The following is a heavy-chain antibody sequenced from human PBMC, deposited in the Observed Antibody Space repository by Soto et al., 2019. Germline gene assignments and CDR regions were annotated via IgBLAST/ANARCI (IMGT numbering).Heavy chain of an antibody. Sequence: PSETLSLTCAVSGYSISSGYYWGWIRQPPGKGLEWIGSIYHSGSTYYNPSLKSRVTISVDTSKNQFSLKLSPVTAADTAVYYCARAPYRSGWEEDWFDPWGQGTPVTVSS. D-gene: IGHD6-19*01. CDR1: GYSISSGYY. V-gene: IGHV4-38-2*01. CDR3: ARAPYRSGWEEDWFDP. J-gene: IGHJ5*02. CDR2: IYHSGST.